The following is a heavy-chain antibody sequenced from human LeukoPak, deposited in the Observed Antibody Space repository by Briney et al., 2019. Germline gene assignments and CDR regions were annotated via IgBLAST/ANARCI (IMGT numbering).Heavy chain of an antibody. CDR3: ARGIELGIGYYYYYMDV. CDR1: GGTFSSYA. Sequence: SVKVSCKASGGTFSSYAISWVRQAPGQGLEWMGGIIPIFGTANYAQKFQGRVTITADKSTSTAYMELSRLRSDDTAVYYCARGIELGIGYYYYYMDVWGKGTTVTISS. D-gene: IGHD7-27*01. CDR2: IIPIFGTA. J-gene: IGHJ6*03. V-gene: IGHV1-69*06.